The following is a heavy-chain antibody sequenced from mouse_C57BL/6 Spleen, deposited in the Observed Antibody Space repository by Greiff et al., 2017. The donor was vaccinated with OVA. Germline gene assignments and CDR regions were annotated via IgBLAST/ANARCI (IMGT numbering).Heavy chain of an antibody. CDR1: GFTFTSYC. Sequence: VQLQQPGAELVKPGASVKMSCKASGFTFTSYCITWVQQTPGQGLEWLGVIYPGSGSTNYTAMFKSQATLTVDTSSRTAYMQLSSLTSEDAAVYYCARESTTVGDDWGKDTTLTVSS. CDR3: ARESTTVGDD. D-gene: IGHD1-1*01. J-gene: IGHJ2*01. V-gene: IGHV1-55*01. CDR2: IYPGSGST.